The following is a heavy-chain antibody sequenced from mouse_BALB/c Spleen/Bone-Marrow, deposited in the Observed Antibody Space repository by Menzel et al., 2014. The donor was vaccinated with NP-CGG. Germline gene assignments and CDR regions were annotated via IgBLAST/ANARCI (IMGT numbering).Heavy chain of an antibody. V-gene: IGHV2-2*02. CDR1: GVSLTSYA. Sequence: QVHVKQSGPGLVQPSQSLSIPCTVSGVSLTSYAVHWVRQSPGKGLEWLGVIWSGGSTDYNAAFISRLSISKDDSKSQVFFKMNSLQANDTAIYYCARNVYYYGSSPMDYWGQGTSVTVSS. CDR2: IWSGGST. CDR3: ARNVYYYGSSPMDY. D-gene: IGHD1-1*01. J-gene: IGHJ4*01.